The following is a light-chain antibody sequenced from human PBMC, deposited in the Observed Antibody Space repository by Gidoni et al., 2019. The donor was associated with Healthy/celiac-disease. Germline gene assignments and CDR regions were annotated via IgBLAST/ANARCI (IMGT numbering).Light chain of an antibody. V-gene: IGKV1-12*01. CDR2: AAS. Sequence: DIQMTQSPSSVSASVGDRVTITCRARQGISSWLSWYQQKPGKAPQLLIYAASSLQSGVPSRFSGCGSGTDFTLTSSILPPEDFATYYCQQANSFPITFGQGTRLEIK. J-gene: IGKJ5*01. CDR1: QGISSW. CDR3: QQANSFPIT.